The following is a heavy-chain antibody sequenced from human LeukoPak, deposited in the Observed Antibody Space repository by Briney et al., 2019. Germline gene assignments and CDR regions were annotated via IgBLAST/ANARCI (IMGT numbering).Heavy chain of an antibody. J-gene: IGHJ4*02. Sequence: ASVKVSCKASGYTFTGYYVHWVQQAPGQGLEWMGRINPNSGDTNYAQKFQGRVTMTRDTSISTAYMELSRLRSDDTAVYYCARDLGYGDPTDYWGQGTLATVSS. CDR1: GYTFTGYY. V-gene: IGHV1-2*06. CDR2: INPNSGDT. D-gene: IGHD4-17*01. CDR3: ARDLGYGDPTDY.